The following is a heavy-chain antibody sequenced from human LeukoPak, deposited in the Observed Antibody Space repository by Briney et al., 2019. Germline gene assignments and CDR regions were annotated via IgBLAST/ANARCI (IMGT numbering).Heavy chain of an antibody. V-gene: IGHV4-30-4*01. J-gene: IGHJ4*02. CDR2: IYYSGST. CDR3: ARELTYAGY. D-gene: IGHD4-23*01. CDR1: GGSISSGDYY. Sequence: SETLSLTCTVSGGSISSGDYYWSWIHQPPGKGLEWIGYIYYSGSTYYNPSLKSRVTMSVDTSKNQFSLKLSSVTAADTAVYYCARELTYAGYWGQGTLVTVSS.